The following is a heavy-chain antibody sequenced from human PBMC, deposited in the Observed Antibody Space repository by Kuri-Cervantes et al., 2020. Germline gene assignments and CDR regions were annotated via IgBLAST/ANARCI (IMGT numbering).Heavy chain of an antibody. CDR1: GFTFSSYA. CDR2: ISYDGSNK. V-gene: IGHV3-30-3*02. CDR3: AKLRHDSSGYYDY. Sequence: GESLKISCAASGFTFSSYAMHWVRQAPGKGLEWVAVISYDGSNKYYADSVEGRFTISRDNSKNTLYLQMNSLRAEDTAVYYCAKLRHDSSGYYDYWGQGTLVTVSS. J-gene: IGHJ4*02. D-gene: IGHD3-22*01.